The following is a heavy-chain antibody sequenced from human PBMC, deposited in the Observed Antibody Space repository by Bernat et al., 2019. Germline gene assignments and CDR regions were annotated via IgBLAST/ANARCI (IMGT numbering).Heavy chain of an antibody. D-gene: IGHD2-15*01. J-gene: IGHJ3*02. Sequence: QVQLVQSGAEVKKPGASVKVSCKASGYTFTGYYMHWVRQAPGQGLEWMGWINPNSGGTNYAQNFPGWVTMTRDTSISTAYMELSRMRSDDTAVYYCARVGCSGGSGYSREYGAVGHAFDIWGQGTMVTVSS. V-gene: IGHV1-2*04. CDR1: GYTFTGYY. CDR2: INPNSGGT. CDR3: ARVGCSGGSGYSREYGAVGHAFDI.